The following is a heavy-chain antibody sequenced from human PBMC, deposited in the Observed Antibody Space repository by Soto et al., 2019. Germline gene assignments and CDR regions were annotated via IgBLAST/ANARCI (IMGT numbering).Heavy chain of an antibody. Sequence: SETLSLTCAVYGGSFSGYYWSWIRQPPGKGLEWIGEINHSGSTNYNPSLKSRVTISVDTSKNQFSLKLSSVTAADTAVYYCARGRRDIVVVPAATGHYYYYYYMDVWGKGTTVTVSS. CDR1: GGSFSGYY. CDR2: INHSGST. CDR3: ARGRRDIVVVPAATGHYYYYYYMDV. D-gene: IGHD2-2*01. V-gene: IGHV4-34*01. J-gene: IGHJ6*03.